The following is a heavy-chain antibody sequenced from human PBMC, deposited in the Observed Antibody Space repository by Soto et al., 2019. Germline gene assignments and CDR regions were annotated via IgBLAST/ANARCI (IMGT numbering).Heavy chain of an antibody. Sequence: ASVKVSCKASGYTFTGYYMHWVRQAPGQGLEWMGWINPNSGGTNYAQKFQGWVTMTRDTSISTAYMELSRLRSDDTAVYYCARDRGGANDAFDIWGQGTMVTVSS. CDR3: ARDRGGANDAFDI. J-gene: IGHJ3*02. CDR2: INPNSGGT. V-gene: IGHV1-2*04. CDR1: GYTFTGYY. D-gene: IGHD3-10*01.